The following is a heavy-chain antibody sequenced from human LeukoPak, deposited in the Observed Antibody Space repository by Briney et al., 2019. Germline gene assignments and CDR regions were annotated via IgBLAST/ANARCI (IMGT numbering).Heavy chain of an antibody. CDR1: GGSTTGYF. CDR2: VYYKGDT. V-gene: IGHV4-59*08. D-gene: IGHD6-19*01. Sequence: PSETLSLTCSVSGGSTTGYFWTWIRQPPGKGPEWIGYVYYKGDTSYSPSLDSRVSISVDTSKKQFSLKLNSVTAADTAVYYCARVGSGWHGDYWGQGTLVTVSS. J-gene: IGHJ4*02. CDR3: ARVGSGWHGDY.